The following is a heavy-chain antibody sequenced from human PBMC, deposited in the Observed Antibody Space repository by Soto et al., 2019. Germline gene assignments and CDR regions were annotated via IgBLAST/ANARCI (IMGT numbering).Heavy chain of an antibody. CDR2: IIPIFGTT. CDR1: GGTFSSYA. D-gene: IGHD2-15*01. CDR3: TTGSVEGV. Sequence: SVKVSCKASGGTFSSYAIGWVRQAPGQGLEWMGGIIPIFGTTDYAAAVKGRFTVSRDDSKNTLYLQMNSLKTEDTAVYYCTTGSVEGVWGQGTTVTVSS. J-gene: IGHJ6*02. V-gene: IGHV1-69*05.